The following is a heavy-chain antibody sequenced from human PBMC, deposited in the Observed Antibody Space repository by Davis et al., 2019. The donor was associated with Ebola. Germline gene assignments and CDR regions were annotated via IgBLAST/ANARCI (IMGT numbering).Heavy chain of an antibody. CDR1: GFPFRGSA. CDR3: TPSGSYSDY. V-gene: IGHV3-73*01. D-gene: IGHD1-26*01. CDR2: IRSKANSYAT. Sequence: GESLKISCAASGFPFRGSAMHWVRQASGKGLEWVGRIRSKANSYATAYAASVKGRFTISRDDSKNTAYLQMNSLKTEDTAVYYCTPSGSYSDYWGQGTLVTVSS. J-gene: IGHJ4*02.